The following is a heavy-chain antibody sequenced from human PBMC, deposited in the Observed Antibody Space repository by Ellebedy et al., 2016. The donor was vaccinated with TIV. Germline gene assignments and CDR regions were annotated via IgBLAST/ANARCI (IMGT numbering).Heavy chain of an antibody. J-gene: IGHJ4*02. CDR1: GFTISTYW. CDR2: FNKDGSNA. V-gene: IGHV3-74*01. Sequence: GESLKISCAASGFTISTYWMHWVRQAPGKGPVWVSRFNKDGSNAGYADSVKGRFTISRDNAKNTLYLQMNSLTGDDTALYYCTRSFWPHTFDYWGQGTLVTVAS. CDR3: TRSFWPHTFDY.